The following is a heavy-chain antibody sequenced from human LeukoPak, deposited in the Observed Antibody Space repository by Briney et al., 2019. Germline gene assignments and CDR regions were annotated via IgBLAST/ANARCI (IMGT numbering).Heavy chain of an antibody. CDR2: IHPRRGDT. CDR3: ARDGDYGTGSYYRGCIDS. V-gene: IGHV1-2*02. D-gene: IGHD3-10*01. CDR1: GYSFTAFY. Sequence: ASVKVFCKTSGYSFTAFYIHWVRQAPGQGLEWMGWIHPRRGDTNYAQKFRGRVTMTRDTSISTAYLDLSSLRSDDTAVYYCARDGDYGTGSYYRGCIDSWGQGTPVTVSP. J-gene: IGHJ4*02.